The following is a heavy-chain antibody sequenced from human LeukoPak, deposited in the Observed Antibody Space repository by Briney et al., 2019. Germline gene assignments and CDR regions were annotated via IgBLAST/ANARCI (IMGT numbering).Heavy chain of an antibody. D-gene: IGHD2-15*01. V-gene: IGHV3-43*02. CDR3: AKDHVLYCSVTRCSRMYIDL. CDR1: GFTFDDYA. J-gene: IGHJ2*01. Sequence: PGGSLRLSCAASGFTFDDYAMHWVRQAPGKGLEWVSLISGEGGTTYYADSVKGRFTISRDNSKNALYLQMNSLRTEDTALYYCAKDHVLYCSVTRCSRMYIDLWGRGTLVTVSS. CDR2: ISGEGGTT.